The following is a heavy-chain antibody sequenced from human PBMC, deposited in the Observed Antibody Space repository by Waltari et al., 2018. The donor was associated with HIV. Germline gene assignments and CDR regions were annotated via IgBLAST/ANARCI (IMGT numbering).Heavy chain of an antibody. J-gene: IGHJ2*01. Sequence: QVPLVQSGAEVKKTGASVPASCKASGYSFTGPHQHWVRQAPGHGLWWMGRINPKSGVTHYPQKFQGRVTMARDTANSTAYMDLTRLTSDDTAVYYCARGYFQNDLRGLFDLWGRGTLVTVSS. V-gene: IGHV1-2*06. D-gene: IGHD1-26*01. CDR2: INPKSGVT. CDR3: ARGYFQNDLRGLFDL. CDR1: GYSFTGPH.